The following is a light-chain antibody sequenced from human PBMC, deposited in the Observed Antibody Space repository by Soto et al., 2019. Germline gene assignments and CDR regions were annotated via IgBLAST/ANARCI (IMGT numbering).Light chain of an antibody. CDR1: QGISSY. CDR3: QQLNSYPFT. Sequence: DIQLTQSPSFLSASVGDRVTITCRASQGISSYLAWYQQRPGKAPKLLIYAASTLQSGVPSRFSGSGAGTDFTLTISSLQPEDFATYCCQQLNSYPFTFGPGTKVDIK. CDR2: AAS. V-gene: IGKV1-9*01. J-gene: IGKJ3*01.